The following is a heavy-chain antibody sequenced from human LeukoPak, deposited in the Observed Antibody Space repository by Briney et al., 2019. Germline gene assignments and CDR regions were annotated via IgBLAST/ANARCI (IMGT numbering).Heavy chain of an antibody. Sequence: ASVKVSCKAFGYTFTSYGISWVRQAPGQGLEWMGWISAYNGNTNYAQKLQGRVTMTTDTSTSTAYMELRSLRSDDTAVYYCARAAAGPYYYYGMDVWGQGTTVTVSS. D-gene: IGHD6-13*01. CDR2: ISAYNGNT. J-gene: IGHJ6*02. V-gene: IGHV1-18*01. CDR3: ARAAAGPYYYYGMDV. CDR1: GYTFTSYG.